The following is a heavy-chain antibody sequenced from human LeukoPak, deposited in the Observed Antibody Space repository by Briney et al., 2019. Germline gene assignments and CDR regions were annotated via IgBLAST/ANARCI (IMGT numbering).Heavy chain of an antibody. V-gene: IGHV4-34*01. Sequence: SETLSLTCAVYGGSFSGYYWSWIRQPPGKGLEWIGEINHSGSTNYNPSLKSRVTISVDTSKNQFSLKLSSVTAADTAVYYCARDLLHRGYAFDIWGRGTMVTVSS. CDR3: ARDLLHRGYAFDI. CDR1: GGSFSGYY. D-gene: IGHD3-22*01. CDR2: INHSGST. J-gene: IGHJ3*02.